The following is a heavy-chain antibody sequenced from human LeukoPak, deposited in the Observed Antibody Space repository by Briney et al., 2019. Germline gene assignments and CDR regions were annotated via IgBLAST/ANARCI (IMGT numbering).Heavy chain of an antibody. CDR3: AKAGIQKWLVPFDY. CDR2: ISYGGSNK. V-gene: IGHV3-30*02. D-gene: IGHD6-19*01. CDR1: GFTFSSYG. Sequence: GGSLRLSCAASGFTFSSYGMHWVRQAPGKGLEWVAFISYGGSNKYYADSVKGRFTISRDNSKNTLYLQMNSLRAEDTAVYYCAKAGIQKWLVPFDYWGQGTLVTVSS. J-gene: IGHJ4*02.